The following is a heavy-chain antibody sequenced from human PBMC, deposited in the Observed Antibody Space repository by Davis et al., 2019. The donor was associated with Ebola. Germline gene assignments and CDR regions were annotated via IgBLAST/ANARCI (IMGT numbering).Heavy chain of an antibody. J-gene: IGHJ4*02. Sequence: PSETLSLTCVVSGDSVSSSTNYWTWIRQSPGKGLEWIASTMYSGTTTHNPSLRHRLPTSIDTSNNQFSLTLTSVTSADTAVYFCARLPGLYCAGGSCYSVFDFWGQGALVTVSS. CDR1: GDSVSSSTNY. CDR2: TMYSGTT. CDR3: ARLPGLYCAGGSCYSVFDF. D-gene: IGHD2-15*01. V-gene: IGHV4-61*01.